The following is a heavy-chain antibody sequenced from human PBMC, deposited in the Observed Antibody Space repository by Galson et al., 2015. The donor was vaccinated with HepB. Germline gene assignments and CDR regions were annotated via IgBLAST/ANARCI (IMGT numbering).Heavy chain of an antibody. CDR3: ARDIIGVVKAAPPSLDL. CDR1: GFNFSDFW. V-gene: IGHV3-74*01. J-gene: IGHJ4*02. D-gene: IGHD2/OR15-2a*01. Sequence: SLRLSCAAAGFNFSDFWMHWVRQVPTKGLVWVARISPDGRPGYAASVKGRFTLSRDSGKSTLYLQLTSLREDDAGMYYCARDIIGVVKAAPPSLDLWGQGTQVTVS. CDR2: ISPDGRP.